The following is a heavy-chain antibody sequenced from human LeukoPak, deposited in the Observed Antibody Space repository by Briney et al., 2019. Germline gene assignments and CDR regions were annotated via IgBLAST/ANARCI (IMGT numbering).Heavy chain of an antibody. CDR3: ARVFRGVVTSNWFDP. J-gene: IGHJ5*02. CDR1: GGSITGHY. V-gene: IGHV4-59*11. CDR2: VYDNGNT. Sequence: PSETLSLTCTVSGGSITGHYWTWIRQSPGKGLEWIGFVYDNGNTNYNSSLQSRVTMSADTSTNQLSLKMTSVTAADTAIYYCARVFRGVVTSNWFDPWGQGTLVTVSS. D-gene: IGHD2-21*02.